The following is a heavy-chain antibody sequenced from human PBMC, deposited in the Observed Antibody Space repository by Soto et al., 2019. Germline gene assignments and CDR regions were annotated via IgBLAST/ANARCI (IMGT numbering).Heavy chain of an antibody. J-gene: IGHJ6*02. CDR1: GYTFTTYY. CDR3: ARVRIKYYDFWSGPGPGGMDV. Sequence: ASVKVSCKASGYTFTTYYMHWVRQAPGQRLEWMGIINPSGGYTTYAQRFLGRVTMTSDTSTSTVYMELSSLRSEDTAVYYCARVRIKYYDFWSGPGPGGMDVWGQGTTVTVSS. D-gene: IGHD3-3*01. V-gene: IGHV1-46*01. CDR2: INPSGGYT.